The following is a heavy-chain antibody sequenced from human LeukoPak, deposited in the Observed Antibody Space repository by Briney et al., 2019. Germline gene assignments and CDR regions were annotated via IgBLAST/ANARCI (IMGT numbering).Heavy chain of an antibody. Sequence: RTYYRSKWYNDYAVSVKSRITINPDTSKNQFSLQLNSVTPEDTAVYYCARSKTSGYSSSWYDYWGQGTLVTVSS. D-gene: IGHD6-13*01. V-gene: IGHV6-1*01. CDR3: ARSKTSGYSSSWYDY. J-gene: IGHJ4*02. CDR2: TYYRSKWYN.